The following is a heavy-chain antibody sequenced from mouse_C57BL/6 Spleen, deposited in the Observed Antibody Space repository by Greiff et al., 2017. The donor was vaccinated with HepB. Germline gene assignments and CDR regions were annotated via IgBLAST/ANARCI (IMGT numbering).Heavy chain of an antibody. Sequence: EVKVVDSGGGLVKPGGSLKLSCAASGFTFSDYGMHWVRQAPEKGLEWVAYISSGSSTIYYADTVKGRFTISRDNAKNTLFLQMTSLRSEDTAMYYCARVDNYYGSSYPDYWGQGTTLTVSS. CDR3: ARVDNYYGSSYPDY. CDR1: GFTFSDYG. J-gene: IGHJ2*01. V-gene: IGHV5-17*01. D-gene: IGHD1-1*01. CDR2: ISSGSSTI.